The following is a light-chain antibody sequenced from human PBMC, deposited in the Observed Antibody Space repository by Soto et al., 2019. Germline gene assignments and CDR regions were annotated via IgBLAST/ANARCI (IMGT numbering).Light chain of an antibody. Sequence: QSVLTQPASVSGSPGQSITISCTGTSSDVGGYNYVSWSQQHPGKAPKLLIFEVSNRPSGFSNRFSVSKSGNTASLTISGLQADDEAGYYCSSYTASSTLRFGTGTKVTVL. CDR2: EVS. CDR3: SSYTASSTLR. J-gene: IGLJ1*01. V-gene: IGLV2-14*03. CDR1: SSDVGGYNY.